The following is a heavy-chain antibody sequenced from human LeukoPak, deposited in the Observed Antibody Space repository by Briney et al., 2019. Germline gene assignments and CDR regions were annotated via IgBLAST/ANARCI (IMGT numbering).Heavy chain of an antibody. CDR2: INHSGST. D-gene: IGHD3-22*01. Sequence: SETLSLTYAVYGGSFSGYYWSWIRQPPGKGLEWIGEINHSGSTNYNPSLKSRVTISVETSKNQFSLKLSSVTAADTAVYYCARSYYYDSSGYPLHFDYWGQGTLVTVSS. V-gene: IGHV4-34*01. CDR1: GGSFSGYY. J-gene: IGHJ4*02. CDR3: ARSYYYDSSGYPLHFDY.